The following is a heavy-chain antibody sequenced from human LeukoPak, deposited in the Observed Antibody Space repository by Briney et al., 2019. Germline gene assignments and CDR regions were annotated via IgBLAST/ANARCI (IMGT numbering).Heavy chain of an antibody. Sequence: ASVKVSCKVSGYTLTELSMHWVRQAPGKGLEWMGGFDPEDGETIYAQKFQGRVTMAEDTSTDTAYMELSSPRSEDTAVYYCATSGSGWPPNAFDIWGQGTMVTVSS. D-gene: IGHD6-19*01. J-gene: IGHJ3*02. V-gene: IGHV1-24*01. CDR2: FDPEDGET. CDR3: ATSGSGWPPNAFDI. CDR1: GYTLTELS.